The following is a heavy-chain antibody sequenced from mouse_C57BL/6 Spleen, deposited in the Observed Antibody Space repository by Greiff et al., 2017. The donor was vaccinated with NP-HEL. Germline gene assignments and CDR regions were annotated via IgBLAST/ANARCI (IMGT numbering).Heavy chain of an antibody. CDR2: IYPGSGST. D-gene: IGHD1-1*01. CDR3: ARDTTVVATNYFDY. Sequence: QVQLKESGAELVKPGASVKMSCKASGYTFTSYWITWVKQRPGQGLEWIGDIYPGSGSTNYNEKFKSKATLTVDTSSSTAYMQLSSLTSEDSAVYYCARDTTVVATNYFDYWGQGTTLTVSS. J-gene: IGHJ2*01. CDR1: GYTFTSYW. V-gene: IGHV1-55*01.